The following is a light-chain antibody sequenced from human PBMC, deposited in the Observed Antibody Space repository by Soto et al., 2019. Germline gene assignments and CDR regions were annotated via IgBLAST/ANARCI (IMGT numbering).Light chain of an antibody. J-gene: IGKJ4*01. V-gene: IGKV3-15*01. CDR2: GAS. CDR3: QQYHTWPIT. CDR1: QGVSRK. Sequence: EIVMTQSPATLSVAPGERVTLSCRASQGVSRKLAWYQRKSGQAPRRLSSGASAGATGIPARFSGSGSGTEFTLTISSLQSEDCAISYCQQYHTWPITFGGGTKVEIK.